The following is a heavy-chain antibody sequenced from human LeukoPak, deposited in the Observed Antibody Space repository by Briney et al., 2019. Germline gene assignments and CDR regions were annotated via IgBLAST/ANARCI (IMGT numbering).Heavy chain of an antibody. J-gene: IGHJ4*02. Sequence: TGGSLRLSCAASGFTFSSYAMSWVRQAPGKGLEWVSAISGSGGSTYYADSVKGRFTISRDNSKNTLYLQMNSLRAEDTAVYYCAKQGSRGYSSGWYDYWGQGTLVTVSS. V-gene: IGHV3-23*01. CDR1: GFTFSSYA. CDR2: ISGSGGST. CDR3: AKQGSRGYSSGWYDY. D-gene: IGHD6-19*01.